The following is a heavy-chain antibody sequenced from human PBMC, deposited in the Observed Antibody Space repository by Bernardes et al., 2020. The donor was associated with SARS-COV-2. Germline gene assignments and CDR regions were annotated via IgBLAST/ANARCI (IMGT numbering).Heavy chain of an antibody. V-gene: IGHV3-66*01. CDR2: IYSGTRT. Sequence: GGSLRLSCAASGFSVSTTYMSWVRQAPGKGLEWVSVIYSGTRTRHADSVKGRFTISRDNSRNTLDLQMNSLRVDDTAVYYCARDSGLHSYESVGYQHFWGQGTLVTVSS. J-gene: IGHJ4*02. CDR3: ARDSGLHSYESVGYQHF. D-gene: IGHD3-22*01. CDR1: GFSVSTTY.